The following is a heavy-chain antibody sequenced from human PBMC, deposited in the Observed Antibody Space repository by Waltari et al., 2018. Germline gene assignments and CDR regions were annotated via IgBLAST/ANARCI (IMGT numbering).Heavy chain of an antibody. CDR3: ARKGGRGYTYGPFYFDS. V-gene: IGHV3-74*01. CDR2: MNGDGYGI. D-gene: IGHD5-18*01. CDR1: GFTFSDYW. J-gene: IGHJ4*02. Sequence: EVQLLEAGGDLVQPGGSLRLSCAASGFTFSDYWMHWVRQAPGKGLVWGASMNGDGYGITYSDSVQGRFTISRDNTKNTVYLQLNSLRADDTAVYYCARKGGRGYTYGPFYFDSWGRGTLVTVSS.